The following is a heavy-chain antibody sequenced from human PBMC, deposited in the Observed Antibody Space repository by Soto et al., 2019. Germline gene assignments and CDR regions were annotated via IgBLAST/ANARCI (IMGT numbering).Heavy chain of an antibody. D-gene: IGHD2-8*01. V-gene: IGHV1-69*12. J-gene: IGHJ6*02. CDR3: ARDDIVLMVYAPPYYYYGMDV. Sequence: QVQLVQSGAAVKKPGSSVKVSCKASGGTFSSYAISWVRQAPGQGLEWMGGIIPIFGTANYAQKFQGRVTITADESTSTAYMELSSLRSEDTAVYYCARDDIVLMVYAPPYYYYGMDVWGQGTTVTVSS. CDR2: IIPIFGTA. CDR1: GGTFSSYA.